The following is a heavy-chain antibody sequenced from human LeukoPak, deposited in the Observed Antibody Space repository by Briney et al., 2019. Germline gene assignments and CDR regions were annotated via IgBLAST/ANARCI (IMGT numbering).Heavy chain of an antibody. CDR3: ARGQDIVVVPAANRVNYYYGMDV. CDR1: GGTFSSYA. J-gene: IGHJ6*04. Sequence: SVKVSCKASGGTFSSYAISWVRQAPGQGLEWMGGIIPIFGTANYAQKFQGRVTITADESTSTAYMELSSLRSEDTAVYYCARGQDIVVVPAANRVNYYYGMDVWAKGPRSPSPQ. CDR2: IIPIFGTA. V-gene: IGHV1-69*13. D-gene: IGHD2-2*01.